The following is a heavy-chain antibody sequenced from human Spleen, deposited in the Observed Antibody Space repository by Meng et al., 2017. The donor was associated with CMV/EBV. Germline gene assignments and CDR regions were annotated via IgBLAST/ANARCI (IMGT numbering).Heavy chain of an antibody. V-gene: IGHV3-30*04. CDR2: ISYDGSNK. D-gene: IGHD2-2*01. J-gene: IGHJ4*02. Sequence: GESLKISCAASGFTFSSYAMHWVRQAPGKGLEWVAVISYDGSNKYYADSVKGRFTISRDNSKNTLYLQMNSLRAEDTAVYYCARDRYRYCSSTSCSYFDYWGQGTLVTVSS. CDR3: ARDRYRYCSSTSCSYFDY. CDR1: GFTFSSYA.